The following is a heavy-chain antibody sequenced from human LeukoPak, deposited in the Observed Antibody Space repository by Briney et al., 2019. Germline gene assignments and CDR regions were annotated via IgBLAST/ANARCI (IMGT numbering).Heavy chain of an antibody. V-gene: IGHV3-74*01. CDR3: AKGHYDSSGAAADY. J-gene: IGHJ4*02. CDR1: GLTFSSHW. CDR2: ITNDGSST. Sequence: GGSLRLSCAASGLTFSSHWMHWVRQAPGKGLVWVSRITNDGSSTTYADSVKGRFTISRDNSKNTLYLQMNSLRAEDTAVYYCAKGHYDSSGAAADYWGQGTLVTVSS. D-gene: IGHD3-22*01.